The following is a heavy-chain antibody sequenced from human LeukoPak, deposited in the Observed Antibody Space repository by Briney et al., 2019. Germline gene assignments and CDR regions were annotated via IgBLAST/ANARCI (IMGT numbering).Heavy chain of an antibody. CDR1: GFTVSSNY. CDR2: IHTGGNT. CDR3: AKGPNFGSWRALDY. V-gene: IGHV3-53*01. J-gene: IGHJ4*02. D-gene: IGHD3-10*01. Sequence: PGGSLRLSCEASGFTVSSNYMSWVRQAPGKGLEWVSVIHTGGNTFYADSVRGRFTISRDKPRNTLYLQLNSLRVDDTAVYYCAKGPNFGSWRALDYWGQGSLVTVSS.